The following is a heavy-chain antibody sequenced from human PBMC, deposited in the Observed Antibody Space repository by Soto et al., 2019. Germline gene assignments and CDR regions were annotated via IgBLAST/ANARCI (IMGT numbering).Heavy chain of an antibody. V-gene: IGHV3-30-3*01. CDR1: GFTFDDYA. Sequence: GGSLRLSCAASGFTFDDYAMHWVRQAPGKGLEWVAVISYDGSNKYYADSVKGRFTISRDNSKNTLYLQMNSLRAEDTAVYYCARDLGWNFRVYNWFDPWGQGT. CDR2: ISYDGSNK. CDR3: ARDLGWNFRVYNWFDP. J-gene: IGHJ5*02. D-gene: IGHD1-7*01.